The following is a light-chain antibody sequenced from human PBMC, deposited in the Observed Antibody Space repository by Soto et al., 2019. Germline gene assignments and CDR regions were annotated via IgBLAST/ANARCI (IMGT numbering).Light chain of an antibody. CDR2: EVR. J-gene: IGLJ1*01. Sequence: ALTQPASVSGSPGQSITISGTVTSIDIGGYDYVSWYQQRPGKAPKLMIYEVRYRPSGVSNRFSGSKSGNTASLTISGLQAEDEADYYCCSYTRTSNHYFFGSGTKVTV. CDR1: SIDIGGYDY. V-gene: IGLV2-14*01. CDR3: CSYTRTSNHYF.